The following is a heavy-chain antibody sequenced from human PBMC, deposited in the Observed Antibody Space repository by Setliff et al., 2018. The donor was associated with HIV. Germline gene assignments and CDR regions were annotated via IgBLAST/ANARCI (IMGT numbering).Heavy chain of an antibody. Sequence: NPSETLSLTCTVSGGSISSSSYYWGWIRQPPGKGLERIGSIYYSGSTYYNPSLKSRVTISVDTSKNQFSLKLNSVTAADTAVYYCARVIWIAARPYYFDYWGQGTLVTAPQ. CDR3: ARVIWIAARPYYFDY. D-gene: IGHD6-6*01. J-gene: IGHJ4*02. CDR1: GGSISSSSYY. V-gene: IGHV4-39*07. CDR2: IYYSGST.